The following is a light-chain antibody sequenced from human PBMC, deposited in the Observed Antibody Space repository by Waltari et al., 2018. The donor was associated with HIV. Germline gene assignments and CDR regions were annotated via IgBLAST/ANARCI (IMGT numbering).Light chain of an antibody. CDR2: GAS. CDR1: QSVSSN. V-gene: IGKV3-15*01. Sequence: EIVMTQSPDTLSVSPGERATLSCRASQSVSSNLAWYQQKPGQAPRLLISGASTRATGIPARFSGSGSGTEFTLTISSLQSEDFAVYYCQQYNNWPPYTFGQGTKLEIK. J-gene: IGKJ2*01. CDR3: QQYNNWPPYT.